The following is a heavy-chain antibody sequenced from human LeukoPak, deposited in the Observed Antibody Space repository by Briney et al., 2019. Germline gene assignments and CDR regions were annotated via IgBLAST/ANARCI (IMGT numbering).Heavy chain of an antibody. D-gene: IGHD3-22*01. V-gene: IGHV3-23*01. CDR1: GFTFSTYA. CDR2: VSGSGDST. Sequence: GGSLRLSCAASGFTFSTYAMSWVRQAPGKGLEWVSGVSGSGDSTYYADSVKGRFTISRDNSKNALYLQMNSLRAEDTAVYYCAKDPFRITMIVEEYFQHWGQGTLVTVSS. J-gene: IGHJ1*01. CDR3: AKDPFRITMIVEEYFQH.